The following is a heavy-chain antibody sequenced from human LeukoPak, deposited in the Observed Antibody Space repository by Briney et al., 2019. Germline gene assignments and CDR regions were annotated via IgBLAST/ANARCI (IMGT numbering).Heavy chain of an antibody. V-gene: IGHV3-23*01. J-gene: IGHJ4*02. CDR3: TKGLGSGNYFDY. Sequence: GGSLRLSCAASGFTFSGYAMSWARQAPGKGLEWVSSLSGSGGSTDYADPVKGRFTISRDNSKNTTYLQMNSLRDEDTAVYYCTKGLGSGNYFDYWGQGTLVTVSS. CDR2: LSGSGGST. CDR1: GFTFSGYA. D-gene: IGHD1-26*01.